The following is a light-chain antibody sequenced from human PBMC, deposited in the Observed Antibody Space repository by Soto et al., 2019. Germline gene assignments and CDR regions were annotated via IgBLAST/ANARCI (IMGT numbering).Light chain of an antibody. CDR2: GNS. V-gene: IGLV1-40*01. Sequence: QSVLTQPPSVSGAPGQRVTSSCTGSSSNIGAGSDVHWYQQLPGTAPKLLIYGNSNRPSGVPDPFSGSKSGTSASLAITGLQAEDEADYYCQSYDSSLSVVFGGGTKLTVL. CDR3: QSYDSSLSVV. J-gene: IGLJ2*01. CDR1: SSNIGAGSD.